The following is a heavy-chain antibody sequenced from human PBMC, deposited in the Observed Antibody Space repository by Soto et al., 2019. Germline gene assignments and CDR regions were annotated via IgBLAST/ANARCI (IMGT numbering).Heavy chain of an antibody. Sequence: GGSLRLSCAASGFTFSSYSMNWVRQAPGKGLEWVSSISSSSSYIYYADSVKGRFTISRDNAKNSLYLQMNSLRAEDTAVYYWARDRGAVVAATSFDYWGQGTLVTVSS. V-gene: IGHV3-21*01. D-gene: IGHD2-15*01. CDR2: ISSSSSYI. CDR1: GFTFSSYS. CDR3: ARDRGAVVAATSFDY. J-gene: IGHJ4*02.